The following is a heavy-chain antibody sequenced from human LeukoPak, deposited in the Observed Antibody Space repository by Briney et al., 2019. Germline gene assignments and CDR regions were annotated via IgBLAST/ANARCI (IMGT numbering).Heavy chain of an antibody. CDR1: GFTFSSYG. V-gene: IGHV3-23*03. Sequence: PGGALRLSCAASGFTFSSYGMTWVRQVPGKGLECVSRIDSGGGSTYYADSVKGRFTISRDNSKNTLYLQMNSLRAEDTAVYYCARDSRGYSYGYADYWGQGTLVTVSS. CDR3: ARDSRGYSYGYADY. D-gene: IGHD5-18*01. CDR2: IDSGGGST. J-gene: IGHJ4*02.